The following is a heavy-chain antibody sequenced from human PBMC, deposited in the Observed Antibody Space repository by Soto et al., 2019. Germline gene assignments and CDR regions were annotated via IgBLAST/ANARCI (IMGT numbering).Heavy chain of an antibody. CDR2: IYYSGST. CDR1: GGSISSYY. J-gene: IGHJ5*02. D-gene: IGHD2-15*01. Sequence: QVQLQESGPGLVKPSETLSLTCTVSGGSISSYYWSWIRQPPGKGLEWIGYIYYSGSTNYNPSLKSRVTISVDTSKNQFSLKLSSVTAADTAVYYCARHGEYCSGGSCYPNWFDPWGQGTLVTVSS. V-gene: IGHV4-59*08. CDR3: ARHGEYCSGGSCYPNWFDP.